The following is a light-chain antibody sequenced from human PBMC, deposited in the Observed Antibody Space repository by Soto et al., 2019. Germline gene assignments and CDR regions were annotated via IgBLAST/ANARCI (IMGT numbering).Light chain of an antibody. CDR3: CSYAGSYTVV. CDR1: SSDVGGYNY. V-gene: IGLV2-11*01. Sequence: QSARTQPRSVSGSPGQSVTISCNGTSSDVGGYNYVSWYQQHPGKAPKLMIYDVSKRPSGVPDRFSGSKSGNTASLIISGLQAEDEADYYCCSYAGSYTVVFGGGTKVTVL. CDR2: DVS. J-gene: IGLJ2*01.